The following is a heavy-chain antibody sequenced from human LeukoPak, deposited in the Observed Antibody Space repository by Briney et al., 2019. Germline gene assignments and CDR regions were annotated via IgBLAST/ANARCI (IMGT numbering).Heavy chain of an antibody. J-gene: IGHJ4*02. CDR1: GFTFSSYA. Sequence: PGGSLRLSCAASGFTFSSYAMSWVRQAPGKGLEWVSAISGSGGSTYYADSVKGRFTISRDNSKNTLYLQLNSLRAEDTAVYYCARESYYDSSGYYPLDYWGQGTLVTVSS. CDR3: ARESYYDSSGYYPLDY. V-gene: IGHV3-23*01. CDR2: ISGSGGST. D-gene: IGHD3-22*01.